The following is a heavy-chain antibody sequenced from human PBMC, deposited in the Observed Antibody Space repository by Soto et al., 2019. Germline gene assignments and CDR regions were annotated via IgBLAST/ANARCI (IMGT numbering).Heavy chain of an antibody. V-gene: IGHV4-61*01. Sequence: SETLSLTCTVSGGSVSSGSYYWSWIRQLPGKGLEWIGYIYYSGSTNYNPSLKSRVTISVDTSKNQFSLKLSSVTAADTAVYYCARDREVVVAATIYYYYGMDVWGQGTTVTVSS. CDR3: ARDREVVVAATIYYYYGMDV. CDR1: GGSVSSGSYY. J-gene: IGHJ6*02. D-gene: IGHD2-15*01. CDR2: IYYSGST.